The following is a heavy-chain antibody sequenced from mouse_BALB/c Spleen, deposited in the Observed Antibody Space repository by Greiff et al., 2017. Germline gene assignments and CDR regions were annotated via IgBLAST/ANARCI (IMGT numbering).Heavy chain of an antibody. Sequence: DVMLVESGGGLVKPGGSLKLSCAASGFTFSSYAMSWVRQTPEKRLEWVASISSGGSTYYPDSVNGRFTISRDNARNILYLQMSSLRSEDTARYYCARKGGGYPLYYAMDYWGQGTSVTVSS. CDR3: ARKGGGYPLYYAMDY. CDR2: ISSGGST. CDR1: GFTFSSYA. D-gene: IGHD2-2*01. J-gene: IGHJ4*01. V-gene: IGHV5-6-5*01.